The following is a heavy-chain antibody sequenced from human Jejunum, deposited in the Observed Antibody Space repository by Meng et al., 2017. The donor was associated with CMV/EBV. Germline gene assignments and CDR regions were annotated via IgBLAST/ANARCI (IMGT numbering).Heavy chain of an antibody. D-gene: IGHD5-12*01. J-gene: IGHJ4*02. Sequence: ASGYPFTAYYFHWVRQAPGQVLEWMGWVYPPSGVTEYARRFQGRVTMTRDTSITTAYMELSRLTSDDTALYYCAAVTYSAYNDFDYWGQGTLVTVSS. CDR3: AAVTYSAYNDFDY. CDR1: GYPFTAYY. V-gene: IGHV1-2*02. CDR2: VYPPSGVT.